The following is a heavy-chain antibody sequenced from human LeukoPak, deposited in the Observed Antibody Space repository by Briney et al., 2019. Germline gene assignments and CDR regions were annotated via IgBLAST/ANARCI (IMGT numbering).Heavy chain of an antibody. D-gene: IGHD2-15*01. Sequence: GGSLRLSCAASGFTLSSYAMNWVRQAPGKGLEWVSVISGSGGSTNYADSVKGRFTISRDNSKNTLSLQMNSLRAEDTAVYYCAKAQVESATQNRFDPWGQGTLVTVSS. CDR2: ISGSGGST. J-gene: IGHJ5*02. CDR1: GFTLSSYA. CDR3: AKAQVESATQNRFDP. V-gene: IGHV3-23*01.